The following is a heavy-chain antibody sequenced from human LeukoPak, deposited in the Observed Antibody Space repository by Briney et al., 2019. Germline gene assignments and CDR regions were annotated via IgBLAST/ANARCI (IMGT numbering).Heavy chain of an antibody. J-gene: IGHJ6*03. CDR2: INHSGST. CDR1: GGSFSGYY. CDR3: ARGKVKYCSSTSCPTNYYYYMDV. Sequence: SETLSLTCAVYGGSFSGYYWSWIRQPPGKGLEWIGEINHSGSTNYNPSLKSRVTMSVDTSKNQFSLKLSSVTAADTAVYYCARGKVKYCSSTSCPTNYYYYMDVWGKGTTVTISS. V-gene: IGHV4-34*01. D-gene: IGHD2-2*01.